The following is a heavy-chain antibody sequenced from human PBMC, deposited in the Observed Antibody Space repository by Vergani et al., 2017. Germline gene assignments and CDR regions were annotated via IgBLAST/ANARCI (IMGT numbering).Heavy chain of an antibody. V-gene: IGHV3-53*01. CDR1: GFTVSSNY. Sequence: EVQLVESGGGLIQPGGSLRLSCAASGFTVSSNYMSWVRQAPGKGLEWVSVIYSGGSTYYADSVKGRFTISRDNSKNTLYLQMNSLRAEDTAVYYCARVTDGYNYPYFDYWGQGTLVTVSS. J-gene: IGHJ4*02. CDR3: ARVTDGYNYPYFDY. CDR2: IYSGGST. D-gene: IGHD5-24*01.